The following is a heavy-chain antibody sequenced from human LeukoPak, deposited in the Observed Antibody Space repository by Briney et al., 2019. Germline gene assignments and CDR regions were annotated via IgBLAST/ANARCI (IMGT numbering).Heavy chain of an antibody. J-gene: IGHJ4*02. V-gene: IGHV4-38-2*01. CDR2: IYHSGST. CDR3: ARRPNWDPFDY. Sequence: SETLSLTCAVSGYSISSGYYWGWIRQPPGKGLEWIGSIYHSGSTYYNPSLKSRVTISVDTSKNQFSLELSSVTAADTAVYYCARRPNWDPFDYWGQGTLVTVSS. D-gene: IGHD7-27*01. CDR1: GYSISSGYY.